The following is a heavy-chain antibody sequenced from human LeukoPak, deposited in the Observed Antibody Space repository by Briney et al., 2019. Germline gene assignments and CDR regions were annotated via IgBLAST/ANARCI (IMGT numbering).Heavy chain of an antibody. CDR3: ARGRGGSYADFDY. D-gene: IGHD1-26*01. J-gene: IGHJ4*02. CDR2: INPNSGGT. V-gene: IGHV1-2*02. Sequence: ASVTVSCKASGYTFTGYYMHWVRQAPGQGLEWMGWINPNSGGTNYAQKFRGRVTMTRNTSISTAYMELSSLRSEDTAVYYCARGRGGSYADFDYWGQGTLVTVSS. CDR1: GYTFTGYY.